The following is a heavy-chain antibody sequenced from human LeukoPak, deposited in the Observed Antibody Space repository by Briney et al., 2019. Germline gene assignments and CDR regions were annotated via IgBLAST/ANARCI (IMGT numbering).Heavy chain of an antibody. CDR1: GYTFTSYG. CDR2: ISAYNGNT. CDR3: ARSTSFSNWYFDL. J-gene: IGHJ2*01. V-gene: IGHV1-18*01. Sequence: ASVKVSCKAPGYTFTSYGISWVRQAPGQGLEWMGWISAYNGNTNYAQKLQGRVTMTTDTSTSTAYMELSSLRSEDTAVYYCARSTSFSNWYFDLWGRGTLVTVSS. D-gene: IGHD2-2*01.